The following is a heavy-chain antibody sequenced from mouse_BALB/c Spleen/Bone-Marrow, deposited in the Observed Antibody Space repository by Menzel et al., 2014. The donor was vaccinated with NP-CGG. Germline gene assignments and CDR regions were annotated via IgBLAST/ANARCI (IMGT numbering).Heavy chain of an antibody. Sequence: VQLQQSGAELVRPGVSVKISCKGSGYTFTDYAMHWVKQSHAKSLEWIGVISTYYGDASYNQKFKGKATMTVEKSSSTAYMELARLTSEDSAIYYCARDYDYGFAYWGQGTLVTVSA. CDR2: ISTYYGDA. D-gene: IGHD2-4*01. CDR1: GYTFTDYA. CDR3: ARDYDYGFAY. V-gene: IGHV1S137*01. J-gene: IGHJ3*01.